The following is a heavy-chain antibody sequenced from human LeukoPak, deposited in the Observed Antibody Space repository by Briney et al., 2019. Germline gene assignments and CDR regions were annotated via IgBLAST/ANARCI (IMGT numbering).Heavy chain of an antibody. CDR1: GFTFSDYY. J-gene: IGHJ4*02. Sequence: GGSLRLSCAASGFTFSDYYMSWIRQAPGKGLEWVSYISSSGSTIYYADSVEGRFTVSRDNSRNTLYLQMNSLRAEDTAVYYCARDLHPRLTGFFDYWGQGALVSVSS. CDR2: ISSSGSTI. D-gene: IGHD3-16*01. V-gene: IGHV3-11*01. CDR3: ARDLHPRLTGFFDY.